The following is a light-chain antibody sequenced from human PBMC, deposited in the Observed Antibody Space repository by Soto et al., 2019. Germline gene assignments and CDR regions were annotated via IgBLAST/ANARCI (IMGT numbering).Light chain of an antibody. J-gene: IGKJ2*01. Sequence: EIVMTQSPATLSVSKGERGTLSCRASQTVATNLAWYQQKLGQAPRLLIYGASTRATGIPARFSGSGSGTEFTLTISSLQSEDFAVYYCQQFNDWPRPFGLGSKVAIK. CDR2: GAS. V-gene: IGKV3-15*01. CDR3: QQFNDWPRP. CDR1: QTVATN.